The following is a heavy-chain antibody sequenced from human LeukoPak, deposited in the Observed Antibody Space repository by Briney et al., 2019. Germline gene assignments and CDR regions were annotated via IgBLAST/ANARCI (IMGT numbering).Heavy chain of an antibody. V-gene: IGHV1-8*01. Sequence: ASVKVPCKASGYTFTSYDINWVRQATGQGLEWMGWMNPNSGNTGYAQKFQGRVTMTRNTSISTAYMELSSLRSEDTAVYYCAREHCSGGSCQYYYYGMDVWGQGTTVTVSS. J-gene: IGHJ6*02. CDR3: AREHCSGGSCQYYYYGMDV. D-gene: IGHD2-15*01. CDR1: GYTFTSYD. CDR2: MNPNSGNT.